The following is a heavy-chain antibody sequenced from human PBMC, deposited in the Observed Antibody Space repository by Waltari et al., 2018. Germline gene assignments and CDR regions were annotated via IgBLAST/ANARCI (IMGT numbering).Heavy chain of an antibody. V-gene: IGHV2-70*04. D-gene: IGHD1-26*01. CDR3: ARMVGPTYYHGLDV. Sequence: QVTLKESGPALVKPTQTLTLTCTASGPSLSSSGTRVSWVRQPPGKALEWLARIDWDEDKYYSPSLKARLTISKDTFKNQVVLTMTNVDPVDTATYYCARMVGPTYYHGLDVWGQGTTVIVSS. J-gene: IGHJ6*02. CDR2: IDWDEDK. CDR1: GPSLSSSGTR.